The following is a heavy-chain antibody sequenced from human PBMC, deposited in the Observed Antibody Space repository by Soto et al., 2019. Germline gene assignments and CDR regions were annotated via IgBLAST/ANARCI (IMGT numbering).Heavy chain of an antibody. CDR2: INSDGSST. D-gene: IGHD1-1*01. CDR3: ARVEGGTLYYYYGMDV. Sequence: GGSLRLSCAASGFTFSSYWMHWVRHAPGKGLVWVSRINSDGSSTSYADSVKGRFTISRDNAKNTLYLQMNSLRAEDTAVYYCARVEGGTLYYYYGMDVWGQGTTVTVSS. V-gene: IGHV3-74*01. J-gene: IGHJ6*02. CDR1: GFTFSSYW.